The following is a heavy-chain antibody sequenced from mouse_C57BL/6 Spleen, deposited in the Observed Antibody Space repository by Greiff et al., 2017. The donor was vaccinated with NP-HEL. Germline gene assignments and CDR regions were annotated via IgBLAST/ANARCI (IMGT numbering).Heavy chain of an antibody. Sequence: VQLQQSGPVLVKPGASVKMSCKASGYTFTDYYMNWVKQSHGKSLEWIGVINPYNGGTSYNQKFKGKATLTVDKSSSTAYMELNSRTSEDSAVYYCAREGDSYFDVWGTGTTVTVSS. J-gene: IGHJ1*03. CDR3: AREGDSYFDV. V-gene: IGHV1-19*01. CDR2: INPYNGGT. CDR1: GYTFTDYY.